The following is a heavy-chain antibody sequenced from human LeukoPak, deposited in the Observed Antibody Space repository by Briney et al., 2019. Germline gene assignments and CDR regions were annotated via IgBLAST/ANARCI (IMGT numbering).Heavy chain of an antibody. CDR1: GFTFSSYA. Sequence: GGALRLSCAASGFTFSSYAMHGVRQARGKGREWVAVISYDGSNKYYADSVKGRFTISRDNSKNTLYLQMNSLRAEDTAVYYCAREPRYDNRLYYFDYWGQGTLVTVSS. J-gene: IGHJ4*02. V-gene: IGHV3-30*04. D-gene: IGHD3-9*01. CDR2: ISYDGSNK. CDR3: AREPRYDNRLYYFDY.